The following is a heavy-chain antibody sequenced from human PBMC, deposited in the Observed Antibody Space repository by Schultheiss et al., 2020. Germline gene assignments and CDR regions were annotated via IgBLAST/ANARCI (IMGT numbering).Heavy chain of an antibody. D-gene: IGHD1-7*01. J-gene: IGHJ6*02. CDR3: TTDQTGTTGYYYYGMDV. CDR1: GLPFGIFG. Sequence: GGSLRLSCAASGLPFGIFGMSWVRQAPGKGLEWVSSISSSSSYIYYADSVKGRFTISRDNSKNTLYLQMNSLKTEDTAVYYCTTDQTGTTGYYYYGMDVWGQGTTVTVSS. V-gene: IGHV3-21*03. CDR2: ISSSSSYI.